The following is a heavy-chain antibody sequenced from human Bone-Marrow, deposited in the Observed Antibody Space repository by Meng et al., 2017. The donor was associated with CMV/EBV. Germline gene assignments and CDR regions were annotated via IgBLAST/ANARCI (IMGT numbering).Heavy chain of an antibody. CDR1: GGPVSSGSYY. CDR2: IYYSGST. J-gene: IGHJ6*02. D-gene: IGHD2-2*01. V-gene: IGHV4-30-4*08. Sequence: SETLSLTCTVSGGPVSSGSYYWSWIRQPPGKGLEWIGYIYYSGSTYYSPSLKRRVTISVDTSKNQFPLKLSSMTAADTAVDYCARLTIPHGMDVWGQGTTVAVSS. CDR3: ARLTIPHGMDV.